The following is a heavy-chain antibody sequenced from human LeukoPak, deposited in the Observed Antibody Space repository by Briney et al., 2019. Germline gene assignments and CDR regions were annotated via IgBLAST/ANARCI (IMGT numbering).Heavy chain of an antibody. V-gene: IGHV3-33*01. CDR1: AFTFSSYG. J-gene: IGHJ6*03. Sequence: PARWLRLSAAAAAFTFSSYGMRWVRPAPGQGREWVAVIWYDGSNKYYATFMKGGFTMSRGNSKNTLYLQMNSLRAEDTAGYYCAGDTYCGGDWYPFNYYTDVWGKGTTVTVSS. CDR3: AGDTYCGGDWYPFNYYTDV. CDR2: IWYDGSNK. D-gene: IGHD2-21*01.